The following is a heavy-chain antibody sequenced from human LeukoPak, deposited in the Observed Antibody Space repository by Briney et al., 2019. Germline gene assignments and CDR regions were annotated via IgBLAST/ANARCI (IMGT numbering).Heavy chain of an antibody. CDR1: GFTFSSYE. CDR3: ATGPLGAAIDY. J-gene: IGHJ4*02. V-gene: IGHV3-48*03. D-gene: IGHD3-16*01. CDR2: ISSSGSTI. Sequence: SGGSLRLSCAASGFTFSSYEMNWVRQAPGKGLEWVSYISSSGSTIYYADSVKGRFTISRDNAKNSLYLQMNSLRAEDTAVYYCATGPLGAAIDYWGPGTLVTVSS.